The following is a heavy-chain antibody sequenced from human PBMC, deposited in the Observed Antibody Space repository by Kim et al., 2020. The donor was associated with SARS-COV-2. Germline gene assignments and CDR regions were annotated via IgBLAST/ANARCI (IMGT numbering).Heavy chain of an antibody. CDR2: IKQDGSET. CDR1: GFTFSSYW. D-gene: IGHD5-12*01. CDR3: PRSRIVVTKSQYFDY. J-gene: IGHJ4*01. Sequence: GGSLRLSCAASGFTFSSYWMSWVRQAPGKGLEWVSNIKQDGSETYYVDSVKGRFTISRDNAKNSLYLQMNSLRAEDTAVYYCPRSRIVVTKSQYFDYWGDGALGTVSS. V-gene: IGHV3-7*05.